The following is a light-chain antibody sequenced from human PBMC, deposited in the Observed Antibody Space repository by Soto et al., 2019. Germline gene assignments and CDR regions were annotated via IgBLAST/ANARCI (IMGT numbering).Light chain of an antibody. Sequence: EIVMTQSPATLSVSPVERATLSCRASQSVSSNLAWYQQKPGQAPRLLIYGASIRATGIPARFSGSGSWTEFALTISSLQSEDFAVYYCQQYNTWPPITFGQGTRLEIK. CDR3: QQYNTWPPIT. CDR1: QSVSSN. J-gene: IGKJ5*01. CDR2: GAS. V-gene: IGKV3-15*01.